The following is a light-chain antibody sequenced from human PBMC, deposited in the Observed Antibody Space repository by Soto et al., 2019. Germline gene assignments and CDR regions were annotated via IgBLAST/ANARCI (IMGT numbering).Light chain of an antibody. V-gene: IGKV2D-29*02. Sequence: DAFMTQTPLDLSVALRQPASISCKSSQSLLHITGETFLFWYLQKPGQSPQLLIYEVSTRVSGVPDRLSGSGSGTDFTLEISRVETDDVGIYYCMQSTQLPPTFGQGPRLEIK. CDR3: MQSTQLPPT. CDR2: EVS. CDR1: QSLLHITGETF. J-gene: IGKJ5*01.